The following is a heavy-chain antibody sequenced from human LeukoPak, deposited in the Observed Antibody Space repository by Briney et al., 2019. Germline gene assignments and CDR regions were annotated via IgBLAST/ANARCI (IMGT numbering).Heavy chain of an antibody. Sequence: AGGSLRLSCAASGFTFSSYWMSWVRQAPGKGLEWVANIKQDGSEKYYVDSVKGRFTISRDNAKNSLYLQMNSLRAEDTAVYYCARDRNQWLALYYYYYYMDVWGKGTTVTVSS. CDR1: GFTFSSYW. D-gene: IGHD6-19*01. J-gene: IGHJ6*03. CDR3: ARDRNQWLALYYYYYYMDV. CDR2: IKQDGSEK. V-gene: IGHV3-7*01.